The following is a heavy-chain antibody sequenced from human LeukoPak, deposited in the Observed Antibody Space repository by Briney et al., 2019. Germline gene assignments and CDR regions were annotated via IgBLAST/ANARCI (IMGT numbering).Heavy chain of an antibody. D-gene: IGHD4-17*01. CDR3: ARLTYGDEYYFDY. J-gene: IGHJ4*02. V-gene: IGHV4-59*08. CDR2: IYYSGST. CDR1: GGSISSYY. Sequence: SETLSLTCTVSGGSISSYYWSWIRQPPGKGLEWIGYIYYSGSTNYNPSLKSRVTISVDTSKNQFSLKLSSVTAADTAGYYCARLTYGDEYYFDYWGQGTLVTVSS.